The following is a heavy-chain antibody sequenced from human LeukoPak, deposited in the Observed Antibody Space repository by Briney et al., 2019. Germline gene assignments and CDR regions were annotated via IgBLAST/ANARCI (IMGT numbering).Heavy chain of an antibody. V-gene: IGHV3-21*01. Sequence: GGSLRLSCAASGFTFSSYEMNWVRQAPGKGLEWVSSITTTSTYIYYADSVKGRFTISRDNAKNSLYLQINSLRAEDTAVYYCARVYQGVSLFDGIDYWGQGTLVTVSS. J-gene: IGHJ4*02. D-gene: IGHD3-10*01. CDR2: ITTTSTYI. CDR1: GFTFSSYE. CDR3: ARVYQGVSLFDGIDY.